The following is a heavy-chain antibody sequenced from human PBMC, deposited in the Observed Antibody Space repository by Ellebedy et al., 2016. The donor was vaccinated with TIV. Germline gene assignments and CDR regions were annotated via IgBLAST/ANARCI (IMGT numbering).Heavy chain of an antibody. CDR3: ARGTGAIDGPFDI. CDR1: GFTFSSYV. V-gene: IGHV3-48*02. J-gene: IGHJ3*02. D-gene: IGHD1-14*01. Sequence: GESLKISCAASGFTFSSYVMHWVRHAPGKGLECVSYISSTGTTIYYADSVKGRFTISRDNAKNSLYLRMKSLRDEDTAVYYCARGTGAIDGPFDIWGQGTTVIVSS. CDR2: ISSTGTTI.